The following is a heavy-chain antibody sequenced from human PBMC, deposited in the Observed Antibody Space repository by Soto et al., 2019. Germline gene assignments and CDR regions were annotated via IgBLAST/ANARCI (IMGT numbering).Heavy chain of an antibody. CDR1: GFTVSAKW. J-gene: IGHJ4*02. CDR3: AREMHLGSGWGDIDI. D-gene: IGHD6-19*01. CDR2: INEDGSKK. V-gene: IGHV3-7*03. Sequence: DVQLVESGGALVQPGGSLGLSCAVSGFTVSAKWMSWVRQAPGKGLEWLANINEDGSKKFYVDSVKGQFTISKDNAKNSLSLQLGSLRADDTAVYYCAREMHLGSGWGDIDIWGRGTMVTVSS.